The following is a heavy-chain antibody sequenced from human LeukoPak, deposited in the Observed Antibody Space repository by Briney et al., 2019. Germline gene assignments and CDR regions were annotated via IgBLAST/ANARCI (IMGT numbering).Heavy chain of an antibody. CDR1: GGSINSYY. CDR2: IYYSGST. Sequence: PSETLSLTCTVSGGSINSYYWSWIRQPPGKGLEWIGYIYYSGSTNYNPSLKSRVTISVDTSKNQFSLKLSSVTAADTAVYYCARDAGRDAFDIWGQGTMVTVSS. CDR3: ARDAGRDAFDI. V-gene: IGHV4-59*01. J-gene: IGHJ3*02.